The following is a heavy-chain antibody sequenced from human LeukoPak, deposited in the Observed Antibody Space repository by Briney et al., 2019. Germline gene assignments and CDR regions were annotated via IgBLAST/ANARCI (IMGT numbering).Heavy chain of an antibody. D-gene: IGHD3-3*02. J-gene: IGHJ4*02. Sequence: PGRSLRLSCAASQFTFSNYAFHWVRQAPGKGLECVALITYDGGKKDYADSVKGRFTISRDNSRDPLYLQMNSPTVDDTAVYYCVRNRNLKMTSTGILGNWGLGTLVIVSS. V-gene: IGHV3-30*04. CDR2: ITYDGGKK. CDR1: QFTFSNYA. CDR3: VRNRNLKMTSTGILGN.